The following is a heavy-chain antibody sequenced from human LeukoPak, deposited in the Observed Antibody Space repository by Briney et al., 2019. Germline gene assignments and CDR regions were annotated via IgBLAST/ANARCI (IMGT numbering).Heavy chain of an antibody. CDR1: GGSFSGYY. D-gene: IGHD3-10*01. J-gene: IGHJ5*02. Sequence: SETLSLTCAVYGGSFSGYYWSWIRQPPGKGLEWIGEINHSGSTNYNPSLKSRVTISVDTSKNQFSLKLSSVTAADTAVYYCARERITMVQGGGWFDPWGQGTLVTVSS. CDR2: INHSGST. V-gene: IGHV4-34*01. CDR3: ARERITMVQGGGWFDP.